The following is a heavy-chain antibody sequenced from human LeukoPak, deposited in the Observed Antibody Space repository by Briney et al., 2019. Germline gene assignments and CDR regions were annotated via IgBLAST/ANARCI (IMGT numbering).Heavy chain of an antibody. D-gene: IGHD6-13*01. J-gene: IGHJ6*04. V-gene: IGHV3-49*04. CDR1: GFTFGDYA. Sequence: GRSLRLSCTASGFTFGDYAMSWVRQAPGKGLEWVGFIRSKAYGGTTEYAASVKGRFTISRDDSKSIAYLQMNSLKTVDTAVYYCTKYSSSHGMDVWGKGTTVTVSS. CDR3: TKYSSSHGMDV. CDR2: IRSKAYGGTT.